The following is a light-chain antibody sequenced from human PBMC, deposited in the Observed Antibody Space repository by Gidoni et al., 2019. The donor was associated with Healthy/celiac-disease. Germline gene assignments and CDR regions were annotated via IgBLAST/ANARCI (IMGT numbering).Light chain of an antibody. J-gene: IGKJ2*03. CDR2: GAS. V-gene: IGKV3-20*01. CDR1: QSGSSSY. Sequence: EIVLTQSPGTLSLSPGERTTLSCRASQSGSSSYLAWFQQKPGQAPRLLIYGASSRATGNPDMFRGSGSGTNFTLTISRLEPENFAGYYCQQYGSSPLYSFGQGTRLEIK. CDR3: QQYGSSPLYS.